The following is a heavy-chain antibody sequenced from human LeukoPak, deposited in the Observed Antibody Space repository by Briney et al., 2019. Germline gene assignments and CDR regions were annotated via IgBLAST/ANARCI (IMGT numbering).Heavy chain of an antibody. CDR1: GFTFSSYA. Sequence: GGSLRLSCAASGFTFSSYAMSWVRQAPGEGLEWVANILPDGSEKYYLDSVKGRFTISRDNPTNSLYLQINSLRAEDTALYYCGRLARNAWYAVDYWGQGTLVTVSS. CDR3: GRLARNAWYAVDY. CDR2: ILPDGSEK. V-gene: IGHV3-7*01. J-gene: IGHJ4*02. D-gene: IGHD6-19*01.